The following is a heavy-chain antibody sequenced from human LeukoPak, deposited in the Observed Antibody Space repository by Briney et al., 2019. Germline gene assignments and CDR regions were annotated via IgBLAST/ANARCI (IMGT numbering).Heavy chain of an antibody. CDR3: ARDDGGVRLFDY. J-gene: IGHJ4*02. V-gene: IGHV3-21*01. D-gene: IGHD2-8*02. Sequence: GGSLRLSCAASGFTFSTYAMNWVRQAPGKGLEWVSSITTTGGDVNYADSVKGRFTISRDNAKNTLYLQMNSLRAEDTAVYYCARDDGGVRLFDYWGQGTLVTVSS. CDR1: GFTFSTYA. CDR2: ITTTGGDV.